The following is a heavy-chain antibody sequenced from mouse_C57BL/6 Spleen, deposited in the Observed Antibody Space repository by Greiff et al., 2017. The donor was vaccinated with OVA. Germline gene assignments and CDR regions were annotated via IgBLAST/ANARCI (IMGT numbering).Heavy chain of an antibody. CDR1: GYTFTSYW. CDR3: ARRGDGDYDGYWYFDV. V-gene: IGHV1-52*01. CDR2: IDPSDSET. J-gene: IGHJ1*03. D-gene: IGHD2-4*01. Sequence: VQLQQPGAELVRPGSSVKLSCKASGYTFTSYWMHWVKQRPIQGLEWIGNIDPSDSETHYNQKFKDKATLTVDKSSSTAYMQLSRLTSEDSAVYYCARRGDGDYDGYWYFDVWGTGTTVTVSS.